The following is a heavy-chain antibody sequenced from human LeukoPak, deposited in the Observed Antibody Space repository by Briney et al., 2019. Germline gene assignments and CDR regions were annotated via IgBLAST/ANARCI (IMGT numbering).Heavy chain of an antibody. D-gene: IGHD2-15*01. CDR3: ARGVVARQSYVFDI. CDR2: IIPIFGTT. CDR1: GGTFSNYG. J-gene: IGHJ3*02. Sequence: GASVKVSCKASGGTFSNYGISWVRQAPGQGLEWMGGIIPIFGTTYYAQKFQGRLTITTDESTSTAHMELSSLRSEDTAVYYCARGVVARQSYVFDIWGQGTMVTVSS. V-gene: IGHV1-69*05.